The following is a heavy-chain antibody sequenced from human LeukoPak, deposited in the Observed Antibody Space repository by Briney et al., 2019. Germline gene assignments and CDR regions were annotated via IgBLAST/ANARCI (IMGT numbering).Heavy chain of an antibody. CDR2: ISGSGGST. V-gene: IGHV3-23*01. CDR1: GFTFSSYA. D-gene: IGHD2-15*01. CDR3: AKEYGYCSGGSCYTFDY. Sequence: PGGSLRLSCAPSGFTFSSYAMSWVRQAPGKGLEWVSAISGSGGSTYYADSVKGRFTISRDNSKNTLYLQMNSLRAEDTAVYYCAKEYGYCSGGSCYTFDYWGQGTLVTVSS. J-gene: IGHJ4*02.